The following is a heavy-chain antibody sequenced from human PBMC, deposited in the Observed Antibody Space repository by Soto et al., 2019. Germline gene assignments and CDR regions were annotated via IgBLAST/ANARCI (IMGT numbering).Heavy chain of an antibody. V-gene: IGHV1-69*06. CDR1: GGTFSSYA. Sequence: GASVKVSCKASGGTFSSYAISWVRQAPGQGLEWMGGIIPIFGTANYAQKFQGRVTITADKSTSTAYMELSSLRSEDTAVYYCARGYCSSTSCQAPYYYYGMDVWGQGTTVTVSS. CDR2: IIPIFGTA. D-gene: IGHD2-2*01. CDR3: ARGYCSSTSCQAPYYYYGMDV. J-gene: IGHJ6*02.